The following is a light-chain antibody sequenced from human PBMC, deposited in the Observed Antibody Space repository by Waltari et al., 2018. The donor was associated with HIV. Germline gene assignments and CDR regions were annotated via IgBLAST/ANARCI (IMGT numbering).Light chain of an antibody. Sequence: QSALTQPASVPGSPGQSITLSCTGTSSDVGRYNLVSWYQQHPGKAPKLMIYEGSKRPSGVSNRFSGSKSGNTASLTISGLQAEDEADYYCCSYAGSSTSWVFGGGTKLTVL. J-gene: IGLJ3*02. CDR3: CSYAGSSTSWV. CDR2: EGS. V-gene: IGLV2-23*01. CDR1: SSDVGRYNL.